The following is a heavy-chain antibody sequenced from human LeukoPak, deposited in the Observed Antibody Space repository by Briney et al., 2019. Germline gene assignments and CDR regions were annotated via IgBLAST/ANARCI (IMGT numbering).Heavy chain of an antibody. CDR3: ARDYPYRVHSGSGARDAFDV. CDR1: GYTFTTYG. CDR2: ISGFNGKT. J-gene: IGHJ3*01. Sequence: RASVKVSCKASGYTFTTYGISWVRQAPGQGPEWMGWISGFNGKTNYAQNLQDRVTMTTDTSTSTAYMESSNLTSDDTAVYYCARDYPYRVHSGSGARDAFDVWGQGTTVIVSA. V-gene: IGHV1-18*01. D-gene: IGHD3-10*01.